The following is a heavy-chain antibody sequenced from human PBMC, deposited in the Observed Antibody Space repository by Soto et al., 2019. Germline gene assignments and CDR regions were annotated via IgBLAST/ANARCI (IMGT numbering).Heavy chain of an antibody. CDR3: ARDLGGYYYYGMDV. Sequence: AGSLRLSCAASGFTFSSYGMHWARQAPGKGLEWVAVIWYDGSNKYYADSVKGRFTISRDNSKNTLYLQMNSLRAEDTAVYYSARDLGGYYYYGMDVWGQGTTVT. J-gene: IGHJ6*02. V-gene: IGHV3-33*01. CDR2: IWYDGSNK. CDR1: GFTFSSYG. D-gene: IGHD3-16*01.